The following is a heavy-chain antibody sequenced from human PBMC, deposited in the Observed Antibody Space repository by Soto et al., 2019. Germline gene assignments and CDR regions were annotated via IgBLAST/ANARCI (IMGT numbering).Heavy chain of an antibody. J-gene: IGHJ4*02. Sequence: QVQLPESGPGLVKPSQTLSLTCTVSGGSISSGGYYWTWIRQHPGKGLEWIGYIYYSGITFHNPSLKRRVTISVVTSKSQVSLKLRSVTSAYTAVYGCAREPLDWGQGTLVTVSS. V-gene: IGHV4-31*03. CDR2: IYYSGIT. CDR1: GGSISSGGYY. CDR3: AREPLD.